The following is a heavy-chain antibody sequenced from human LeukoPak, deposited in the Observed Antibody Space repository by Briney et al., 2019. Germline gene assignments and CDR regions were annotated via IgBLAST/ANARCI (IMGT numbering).Heavy chain of an antibody. CDR2: FNRRSDGETT. D-gene: IGHD3-10*01. V-gene: IGHV3-15*01. Sequence: PGGSLRLSCAASGITFTKAWMSWVRQAPGEGLEWVGRFNRRSDGETTDYAAPVKGRFTISTDDSKNTLYLQMSSLKSEDTAVYYCAKDGRFYNDHTGGDWGQGTLVTVSS. CDR3: AKDGRFYNDHTGGD. CDR1: GITFTKAW. J-gene: IGHJ4*02.